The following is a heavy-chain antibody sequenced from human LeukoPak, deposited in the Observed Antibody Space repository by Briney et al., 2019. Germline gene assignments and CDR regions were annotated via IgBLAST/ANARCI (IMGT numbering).Heavy chain of an antibody. Sequence: GGSLRLSCEASGFTFSTYAMNWVRQAPGKGLEWVAVISYDGSSKYYADSVKGRFTISRDNSKNTLYLQMNSLRAEDTAVYYCLVAQGYWGQGTLVTVSS. D-gene: IGHD5-12*01. J-gene: IGHJ4*02. CDR2: ISYDGSSK. V-gene: IGHV3-30*04. CDR3: LVAQGY. CDR1: GFTFSTYA.